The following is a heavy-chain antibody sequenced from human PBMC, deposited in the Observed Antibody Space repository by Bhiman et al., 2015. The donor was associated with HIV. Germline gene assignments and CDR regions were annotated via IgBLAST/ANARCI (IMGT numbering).Heavy chain of an antibody. CDR1: GFTFSIYS. CDR3: ARDIVSHSSGYNPFDS. CDR2: ISSSSSYI. J-gene: IGHJ4*02. V-gene: IGHV3-21*01. Sequence: EVQLVESGGGLVKPGGSLRLSCAASGFTFSIYSMNWVRQAPGKGLEWVSSISSSSSYIYYADSVKGRFTISRDNAKNSLYLQMNSLRAEDTAVYYCARDIVSHSSGYNPFDSWGQGTLVTVSS. D-gene: IGHD3-22*01.